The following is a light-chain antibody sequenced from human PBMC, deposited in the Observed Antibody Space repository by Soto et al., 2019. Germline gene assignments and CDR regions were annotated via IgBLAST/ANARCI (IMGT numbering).Light chain of an antibody. Sequence: DIQMTQSPSTLSGSVGDRVTITCRASQTISSWLAWYQQKPGKAPKLLIYKASTLKSGVPSRFSGSASGTEFTLTISSLQPDDIATYYCQQCHRYLTFGQGTKVDIK. V-gene: IGKV1-5*03. CDR3: QQCHRYLT. J-gene: IGKJ1*01. CDR2: KAS. CDR1: QTISSW.